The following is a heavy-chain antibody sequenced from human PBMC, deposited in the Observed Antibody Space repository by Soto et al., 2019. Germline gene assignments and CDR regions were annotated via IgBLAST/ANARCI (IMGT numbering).Heavy chain of an antibody. D-gene: IGHD6-6*01. CDR1: GGSISSSNW. J-gene: IGHJ6*02. V-gene: IGHV4-4*02. CDR3: ARDSVDSSSPEGYYGMDV. CDR2: IYHSGST. Sequence: KPSETLSLTCAVSGGSISSSNWWSWVRQPPGKGLEWIGEIYHSGSTNYNPSLKSRVTISVDKSKNQFSLKLSSVTAADTAVYYCARDSVDSSSPEGYYGMDVWGQGTTVTVSS.